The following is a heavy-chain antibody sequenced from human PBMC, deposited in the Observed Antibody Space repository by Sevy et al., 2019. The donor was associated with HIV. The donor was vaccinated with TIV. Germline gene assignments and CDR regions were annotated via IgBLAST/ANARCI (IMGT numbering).Heavy chain of an antibody. CDR3: AKARGGDSSGYYYA. Sequence: GGSLRLSCAASGFTFSSYAMSWVRQAPGKGLEWVSAISGSGGSTYYADSVKGRFTISRDNSKNTLYLQMNSLRAEDPAVYYCAKARGGDSSGYYYAWGQGTLVTVSS. CDR2: ISGSGGST. V-gene: IGHV3-23*01. J-gene: IGHJ5*02. D-gene: IGHD3-22*01. CDR1: GFTFSSYA.